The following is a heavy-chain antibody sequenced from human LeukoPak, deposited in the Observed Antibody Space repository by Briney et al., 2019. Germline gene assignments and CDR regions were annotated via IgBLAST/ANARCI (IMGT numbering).Heavy chain of an antibody. V-gene: IGHV1-69*04. Sequence: SVKVSCKASGGTFSSYAISWVRQAPGQGLEWMGRVIPIFGIANYAQKFQGRVTITADKSTSTAYMELSSLRSEDTAVYYCARCISGSYYFDYRGQGTLVTVSS. CDR3: ARCISGSYYFDY. CDR2: VIPIFGIA. J-gene: IGHJ4*02. D-gene: IGHD1-26*01. CDR1: GGTFSSYA.